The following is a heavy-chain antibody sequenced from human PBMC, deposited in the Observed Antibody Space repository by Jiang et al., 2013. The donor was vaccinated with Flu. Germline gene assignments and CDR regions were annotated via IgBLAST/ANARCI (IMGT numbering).Heavy chain of an antibody. D-gene: IGHD6-13*01. CDR3: AREPPSSSWPDAFDI. CDR2: INTNTGNP. J-gene: IGHJ3*02. V-gene: IGHV7-4-1*02. Sequence: QSGSELKKPGASVKVSCKASGYTFTNFGINWVRQAPGQGLEWMGWINTNTGNPTYAQGFTGRFVFSLDTSVSTAYLQISSLKAEDTAVYYCAREPPSSSWPDAFDIWGQGTMVTVSS. CDR1: GYTFTNFG.